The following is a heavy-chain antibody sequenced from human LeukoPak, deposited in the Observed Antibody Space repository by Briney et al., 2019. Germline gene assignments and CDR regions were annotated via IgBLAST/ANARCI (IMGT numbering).Heavy chain of an antibody. Sequence: SETLSLTCAVYGGSFSGYYWSWIRQPPGKGLEWIGEINHSGSTNYNPSLKSRVTISVDTSKNQFSLKLSSVTAADTAVYYCARDKVPAARYYYYYGMDVWGQGTTVTVSS. CDR2: INHSGST. CDR3: ARDKVPAARYYYYYGMDV. D-gene: IGHD2-2*01. CDR1: GGSFSGYY. V-gene: IGHV4-34*01. J-gene: IGHJ6*02.